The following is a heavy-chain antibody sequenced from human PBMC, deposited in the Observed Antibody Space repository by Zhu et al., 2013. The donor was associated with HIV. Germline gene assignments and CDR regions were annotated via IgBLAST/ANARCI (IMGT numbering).Heavy chain of an antibody. CDR1: GGTFSSYA. CDR2: IIPIFGTA. CDR3: ARPLAARPTYYYYGMDV. V-gene: IGHV1-69*01. Sequence: QVQLVQSGAEVKKPGSSVKVSCKASGGTFSSYAISWVRQAPGQGLEWMGGIIPIFGTANYAQKFQGRVTITADESTSTAYMELSSLRSEDTAVYYCARPLAARPTYYYYGMDVWGQGTTVTVSS. D-gene: IGHD6-6*01. J-gene: IGHJ6*02.